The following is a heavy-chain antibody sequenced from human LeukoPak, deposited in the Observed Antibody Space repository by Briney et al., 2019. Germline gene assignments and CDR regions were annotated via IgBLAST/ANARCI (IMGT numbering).Heavy chain of an antibody. CDR3: AGLSRSGELLSS. CDR1: GGSISSSNW. Sequence: TSGTLSLTCAVSGGSISSSNWWSWVRQPPGKGLEWIGEIYHSGSTNYNPSLKSRVTISVDKSKNQFSLKLSSVTAADTAVYYCAGLSRSGELLSSWGQGTLVTVSS. V-gene: IGHV4-4*02. CDR2: IYHSGST. J-gene: IGHJ4*02. D-gene: IGHD3-10*01.